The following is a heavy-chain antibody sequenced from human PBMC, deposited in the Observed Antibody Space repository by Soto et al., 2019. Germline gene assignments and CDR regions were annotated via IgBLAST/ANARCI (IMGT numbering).Heavy chain of an antibody. V-gene: IGHV4-39*01. D-gene: IGHD2-21*02. J-gene: IGHJ4*02. CDR1: GGSISSSSYY. CDR2: IYYSGST. Sequence: QLQLQESGPGLVKPSETLSLTCTVSGGSISSSSYYWGWIRQPPGKGLEWIGSIYYSGSTYYNPSLKSRVTISVDTSKNQFSLKLSSVTAADTAVYYCARRSSVVVTAIDYDYWGQGTLVTVSS. CDR3: ARRSSVVVTAIDYDY.